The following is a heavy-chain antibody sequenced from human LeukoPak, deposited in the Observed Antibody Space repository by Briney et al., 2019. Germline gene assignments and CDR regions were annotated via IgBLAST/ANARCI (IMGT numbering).Heavy chain of an antibody. Sequence: SETLSLTCTVSGGSISSGDYYWSWIRQPPGKGLEWIGYIYYSGSTYYNPSLKSRVTISVDTSKNQFSPKLSSVTAADTAVYYCARDEVSGSYLVYWGQGTLVTVSS. V-gene: IGHV4-30-4*01. CDR3: ARDEVSGSYLVY. J-gene: IGHJ4*02. CDR1: GGSISSGDYY. CDR2: IYYSGST. D-gene: IGHD1-26*01.